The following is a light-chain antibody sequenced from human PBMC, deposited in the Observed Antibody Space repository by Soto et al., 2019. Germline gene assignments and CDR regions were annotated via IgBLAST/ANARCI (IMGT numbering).Light chain of an antibody. CDR3: CSTASSSTHVV. Sequence: QSALTQPASVSGSPGQSITISCTGTSSDVGSYNLVSWYQQHPGKAPKLMIYEGSKWPSGVSNRFSGSKSGNTASLTISGLQAEDEADYKCCSTASSSTHVVFGGGTKLTVL. V-gene: IGLV2-23*01. CDR1: SSDVGSYNL. CDR2: EGS. J-gene: IGLJ2*01.